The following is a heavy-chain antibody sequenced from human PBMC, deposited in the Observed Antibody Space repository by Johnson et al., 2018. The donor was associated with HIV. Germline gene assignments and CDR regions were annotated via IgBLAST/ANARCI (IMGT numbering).Heavy chain of an antibody. D-gene: IGHD1-26*01. J-gene: IGHJ3*02. CDR3: AKDRGSPGIPAAFDS. Sequence: QVQLVESGGGVVQPGRSLRLSCAASGFTFSTYAMHWVRQAPGKGLEWVAVISYDGSNKYFADSVQGRFTISRDNSKNTLFLQMNSLGAEDTAVYYCAKDRGSPGIPAAFDSWGQGTMVTVSS. CDR2: ISYDGSNK. V-gene: IGHV3-30-3*02. CDR1: GFTFSTYA.